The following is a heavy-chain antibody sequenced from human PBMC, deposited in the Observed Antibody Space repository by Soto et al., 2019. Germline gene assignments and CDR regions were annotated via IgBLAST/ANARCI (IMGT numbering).Heavy chain of an antibody. V-gene: IGHV3-23*01. D-gene: IGHD5-18*01. Sequence: GGALRLSCAASGFTFSSFALSWVRQAPGKGLEWVSAISGSGDGTDYADSVKGRFTISRDNSKNTLYLQMNSLRAEDTAVYYCAGPGYSSQDYWGQGALVTVSS. J-gene: IGHJ4*02. CDR3: AGPGYSSQDY. CDR1: GFTFSSFA. CDR2: ISGSGDGT.